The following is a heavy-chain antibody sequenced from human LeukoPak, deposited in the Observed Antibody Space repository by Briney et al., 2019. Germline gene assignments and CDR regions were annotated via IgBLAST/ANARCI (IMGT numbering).Heavy chain of an antibody. V-gene: IGHV3-7*05. CDR2: IKQDGSEE. Sequence: GGSLRLSCAASGFTFSTYWMNWVRQGPGKGLEWVAIIKQDGSEEFYVNSVKGRFIISRDNAKNSLYLQMNSLRVEDTAVYYCASAGSGLYWGQGTLVTVSS. J-gene: IGHJ4*02. CDR3: ASAGSGLY. D-gene: IGHD6-19*01. CDR1: GFTFSTYW.